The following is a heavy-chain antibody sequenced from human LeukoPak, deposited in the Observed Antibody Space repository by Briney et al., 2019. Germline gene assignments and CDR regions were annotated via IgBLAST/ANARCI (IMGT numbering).Heavy chain of an antibody. CDR3: ARGRYVDWLFDY. Sequence: PGGSLRLSCAASGFDCSLYWMTWVRQAPGKGLEWVANIEQDGGEEYYVDSVKGRFTISRDNAKNSLYLQMNSLRVEDTAVYYCARGRYVDWLFDYWGQGTLVTVSS. CDR1: GFDCSLYW. J-gene: IGHJ4*02. V-gene: IGHV3-7*03. D-gene: IGHD3-9*01. CDR2: IEQDGGEE.